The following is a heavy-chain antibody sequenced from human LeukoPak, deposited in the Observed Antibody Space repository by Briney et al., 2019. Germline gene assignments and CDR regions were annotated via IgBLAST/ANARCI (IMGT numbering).Heavy chain of an antibody. CDR1: GFTVRSDY. CDR2: IYSGGDT. V-gene: IGHV3-53*01. J-gene: IGHJ5*02. D-gene: IGHD6-13*01. Sequence: GGSLRLSCAASGFTVRSDYMSWVRQAPGKGLEWVSIIYSGGDTYYADSVKGRFTISRDNSKNTLYLQMNSLRAEDTAVYFCARTPAGSGNWFDPWRQGTLVTVSS. CDR3: ARTPAGSGNWFDP.